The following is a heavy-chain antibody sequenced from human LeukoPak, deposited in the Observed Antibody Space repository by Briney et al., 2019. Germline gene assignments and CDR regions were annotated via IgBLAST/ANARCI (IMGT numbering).Heavy chain of an antibody. J-gene: IGHJ5*02. V-gene: IGHV4-31*03. Sequence: SETLSLTCTVSGDSKISDGFYWNWIRQHPGKGLEWIGYFFSNGITHYNPSLQSRSSISLDTSKNQFSLNLTSVTAADTAVYYCARCQLGPTLRWFDPWGPGTLVTVSS. CDR2: FFSNGIT. D-gene: IGHD1-1*01. CDR1: GDSKISDGFY. CDR3: ARCQLGPTLRWFDP.